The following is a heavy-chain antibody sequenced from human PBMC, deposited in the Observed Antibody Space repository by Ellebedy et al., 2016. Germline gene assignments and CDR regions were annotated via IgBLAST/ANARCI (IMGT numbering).Heavy chain of an antibody. CDR1: GGTFSSYA. CDR2: IIPIFGTA. V-gene: IGHV1-69*13. D-gene: IGHD2-21*01. J-gene: IGHJ4*02. CDR3: ARGRAYCGGDCYFDY. Sequence: SVKVSXXASGGTFSSYATSWVRQAPGQGLEWMGGIIPIFGTANYAQKFQGRVTITADESTSTAYMELSSLRSEDTAVYYCARGRAYCGGDCYFDYWGQGTLVTVSS.